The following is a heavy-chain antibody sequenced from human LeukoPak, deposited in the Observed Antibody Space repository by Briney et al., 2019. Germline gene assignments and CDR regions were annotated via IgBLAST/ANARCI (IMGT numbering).Heavy chain of an antibody. J-gene: IGHJ4*02. V-gene: IGHV3-23*01. CDR1: GFTFSSYI. D-gene: IGHD6-19*01. CDR3: AKVYEQWLVTGGFDY. Sequence: PGGSLRLSCVGSGFTFSSYIMTWVRQAPGKGLEWVSTIQHRTGATFYADSVRGRFTISRDDSTNTLFLQMNSLRAEDTAVYYCAKVYEQWLVTGGFDYWGQGTLVTVSS. CDR2: IQHRTGAT.